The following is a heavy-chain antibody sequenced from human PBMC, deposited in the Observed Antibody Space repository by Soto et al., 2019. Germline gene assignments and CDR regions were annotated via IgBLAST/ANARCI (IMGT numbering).Heavy chain of an antibody. J-gene: IGHJ6*02. CDR3: ARVVAGGLLRETYYYYGMDV. CDR2: MNPNSGNT. Sequence: QVQLVQSGAEVKKPGASVKVSCKASGYTFTSYDINWVRQATGQGLEWMGWMNPNSGNTGYAQKFQGRVTMTRNTSISTAYMELSSLRSEDTSVYYCARVVAGGLLRETYYYYGMDVWGQGTTVTVSS. V-gene: IGHV1-8*01. CDR1: GYTFTSYD. D-gene: IGHD1-26*01.